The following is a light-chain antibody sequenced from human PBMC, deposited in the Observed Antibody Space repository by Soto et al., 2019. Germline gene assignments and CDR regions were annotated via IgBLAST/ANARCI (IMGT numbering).Light chain of an antibody. J-gene: IGLJ1*01. CDR1: SSDIGVYDY. V-gene: IGLV2-14*01. Sequence: QSALTQPASVSGSLGQSITISCTGTSSDIGVYDYVSWYQQHPGKAPKLMIYEVANRPSGVSNRFSGSKSGNTASLIISGLQAEDEADYYCSSYTSTSTYVFGTGTKVTVL. CDR2: EVA. CDR3: SSYTSTSTYV.